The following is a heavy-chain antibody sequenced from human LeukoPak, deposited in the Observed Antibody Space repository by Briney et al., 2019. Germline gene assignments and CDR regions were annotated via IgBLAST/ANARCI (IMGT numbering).Heavy chain of an antibody. CDR1: GYSFTSYG. D-gene: IGHD1-26*01. CDR2: ISAYDGET. Sequence: ATVKVSCKASGYSFTSYGISWVREAPGRGLEWVGYISAYDGETRYAQKFQGRVTLTTDTSTGTVYMEMRRLRSDDTAVYYCARGGKNYFDFWGQGTLVTVSS. J-gene: IGHJ4*02. CDR3: ARGGKNYFDF. V-gene: IGHV1-18*01.